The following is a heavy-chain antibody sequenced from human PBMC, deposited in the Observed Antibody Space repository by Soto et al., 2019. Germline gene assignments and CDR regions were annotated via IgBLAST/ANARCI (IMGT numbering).Heavy chain of an antibody. CDR3: ARDLGTALVGFDYGMDV. Sequence: EGSLRLSCAASGFTFSNYWMSWVRQAPGKGLEWVANSKKDGSDKNYVDSVEGRFSIFRDNAKNSLYLQMYGLRAEDTAVYYCARDLGTALVGFDYGMDVWGQGTTVTVSS. V-gene: IGHV3-7*01. J-gene: IGHJ6*02. CDR1: GFTFSNYW. D-gene: IGHD5-18*01. CDR2: SKKDGSDK.